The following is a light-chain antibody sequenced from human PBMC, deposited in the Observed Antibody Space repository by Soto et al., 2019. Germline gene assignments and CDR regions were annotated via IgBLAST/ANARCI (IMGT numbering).Light chain of an antibody. V-gene: IGLV2-14*01. J-gene: IGLJ2*01. CDR2: DVS. CDR3: SSFTRRSTSV. CDR1: SSDVGAYNS. Sequence: QSVLTQPASVSGSPGQSIIISCTGTSSDVGAYNSVCWHQQHPGKAPKLMIYDVSNRPSGVSDRFAASKSGNTASLTISGLQADDEGDYYCSSFTRRSTSVFGGGTKLTVL.